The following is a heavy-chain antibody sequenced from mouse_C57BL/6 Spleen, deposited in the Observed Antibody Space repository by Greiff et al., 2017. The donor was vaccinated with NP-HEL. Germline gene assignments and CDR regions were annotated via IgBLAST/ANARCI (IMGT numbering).Heavy chain of an antibody. CDR2: IDPSDSYT. Sequence: QVQLQQPGAELVMPGASVKLSCKASGYTFTSYWMPWVKQRPGQGLEWIGEIDPSDSYTNYNQKFKGKSTLTVDKSSSTAYMQLSSLTSEDSAVYYCARVLNYYGSSYFDYWGQGTTLTVSS. D-gene: IGHD1-1*01. V-gene: IGHV1-69*01. J-gene: IGHJ2*01. CDR3: ARVLNYYGSSYFDY. CDR1: GYTFTSYW.